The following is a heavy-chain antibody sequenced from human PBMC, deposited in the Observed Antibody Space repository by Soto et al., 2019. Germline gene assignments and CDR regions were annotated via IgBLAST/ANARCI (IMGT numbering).Heavy chain of an antibody. D-gene: IGHD6-13*01. CDR2: VYYSGST. CDR3: ARVFSDSSSFFDP. CDR1: GGSISSGGYY. Sequence: QVQLQESGPGLVKPSQTLSLTCTVSGGSISSGGYYSSWIRQHPGKGLEWIGYVYYSGSTYYNPSLKSRVTTSVDTSKNQFSLKLSSVTAADTAVYYCARVFSDSSSFFDPWGQGTLGTVSS. V-gene: IGHV4-31*03. J-gene: IGHJ5*02.